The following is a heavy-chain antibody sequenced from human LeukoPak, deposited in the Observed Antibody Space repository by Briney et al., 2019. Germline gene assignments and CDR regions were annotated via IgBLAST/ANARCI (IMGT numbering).Heavy chain of an antibody. CDR3: VRDFLGESGAGGY. Sequence: GGSPRLSCATSTFTFSSYTMNWVRQAPGKGLEWVSSISPSGNSKYHADSVKGRFTISRDNAENSLYMQMNSLRAEDTGVYYCVRDFLGESGAGGYWGQGTLVTVSS. D-gene: IGHD3-10*01. V-gene: IGHV3-21*01. CDR2: ISPSGNSK. J-gene: IGHJ4*02. CDR1: TFTFSSYT.